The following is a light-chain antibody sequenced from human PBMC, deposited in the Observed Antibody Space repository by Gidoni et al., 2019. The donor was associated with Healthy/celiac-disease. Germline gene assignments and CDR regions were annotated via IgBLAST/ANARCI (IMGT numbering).Light chain of an antibody. CDR2: EGS. Sequence: QSALTHPASVSGSPGQSITISCTGTISDVGSYNLVSWYQQHPGKAPKLMIYEGSKRPSGVSNRFSGSKSGNTASLTISGLQAEDEADYYCCSYAGSSTFYVFGTGTKVTVL. CDR1: ISDVGSYNL. V-gene: IGLV2-23*01. J-gene: IGLJ1*01. CDR3: CSYAGSSTFYV.